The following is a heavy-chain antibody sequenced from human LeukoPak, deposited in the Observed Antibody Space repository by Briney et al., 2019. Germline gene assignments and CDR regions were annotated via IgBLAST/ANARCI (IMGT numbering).Heavy chain of an antibody. V-gene: IGHV1-2*02. D-gene: IGHD3-10*01. J-gene: IGHJ6*02. Sequence: ASVKVSCKASGYTFTGYYMHWVRQAPGQGLEWMGWINPNSGGTNYAQKFQGRVTMTRDTSISTAYMELSRLRSDDTAVYYCARVSVRAPETRYYYGMDVWGQGTTVTVSS. CDR3: ARVSVRAPETRYYYGMDV. CDR2: INPNSGGT. CDR1: GYTFTGYY.